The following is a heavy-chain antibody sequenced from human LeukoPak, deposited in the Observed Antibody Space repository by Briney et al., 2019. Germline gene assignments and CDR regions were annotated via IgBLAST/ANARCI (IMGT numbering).Heavy chain of an antibody. Sequence: GGSLRLSCAASGFTFSTSGMRWVRQAPGKGLEWVAIIWYDGSNEYYADSVKGRFTISRDNSKNTLFLQMNSLRAEDTAVYYCAKDLYGTARGIVYWGQGTLVTVSS. J-gene: IGHJ4*02. CDR1: GFTFSTSG. V-gene: IGHV3-33*06. CDR3: AKDLYGTARGIVY. CDR2: IWYDGSNE. D-gene: IGHD2/OR15-2a*01.